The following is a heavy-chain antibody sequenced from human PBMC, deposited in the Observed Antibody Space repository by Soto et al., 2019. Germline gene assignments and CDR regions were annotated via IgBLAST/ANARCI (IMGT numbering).Heavy chain of an antibody. J-gene: IGHJ4*02. CDR1: GGSFSGYY. CDR3: ARGPTYYDILTGYGSFDY. Sequence: QVQLQQWGAGLLKPSETLSLTCAVYGGSFSGYYWSWIRQPPGKGLEWIGEINHSGSTNYNPSLKSRVTISVAXXKXQXXLKLGSVTAADTAVYYCARGPTYYDILTGYGSFDYWGQGTLVTVSS. V-gene: IGHV4-34*01. D-gene: IGHD3-9*01. CDR2: INHSGST.